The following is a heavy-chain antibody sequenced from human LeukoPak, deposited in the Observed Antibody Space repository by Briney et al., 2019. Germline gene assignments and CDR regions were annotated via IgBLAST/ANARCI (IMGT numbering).Heavy chain of an antibody. CDR3: AKDRPNYYGSNGHYYRRDGDY. CDR2: ITSSGDGT. V-gene: IGHV3-23*01. CDR1: GFTFSIYA. D-gene: IGHD3-22*01. Sequence: GGSLRLSCAASGFTFSIYALSWVRQAPGKGLQWVSSITSSGDGTYYADSVKGRFTISRDNSENMLYLQMNSLRVEDTAVYFCAKDRPNYYGSNGHYYRRDGDYWGQGTLVTVSS. J-gene: IGHJ4*02.